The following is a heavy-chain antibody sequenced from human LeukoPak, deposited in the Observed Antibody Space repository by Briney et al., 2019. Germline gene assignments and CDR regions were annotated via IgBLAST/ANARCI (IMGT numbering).Heavy chain of an antibody. D-gene: IGHD2-2*01. V-gene: IGHV4-4*07. Sequence: SETLSLTCTVSGGSISSYYWSWIRQPAGKGLEWIGRIYTSGSTNYNPSLKSRVIMSVDTSKNQFSLKLSSVTAADTAVYYCARLCSSTSCPTRAFDIWGQGTMVTVSS. CDR1: GGSISSYY. J-gene: IGHJ3*02. CDR2: IYTSGST. CDR3: ARLCSSTSCPTRAFDI.